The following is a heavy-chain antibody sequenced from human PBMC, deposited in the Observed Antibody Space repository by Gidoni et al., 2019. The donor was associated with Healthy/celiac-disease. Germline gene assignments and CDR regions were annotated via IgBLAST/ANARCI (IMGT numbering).Heavy chain of an antibody. J-gene: IGHJ4*02. Sequence: QVQLQQWGAGLLKPSETLSLTCAVSGGSFSGYYWSWIRQPPGKGLEWIGEINHSGSTNYNPSLKSRVTISVDTSKNQFSLKLSSVTAADTAVYYCARGAGDSSGWFPGRGYYFDYWGQGTLVTVSS. CDR2: INHSGST. D-gene: IGHD6-19*01. V-gene: IGHV4-34*01. CDR1: GGSFSGYY. CDR3: ARGAGDSSGWFPGRGYYFDY.